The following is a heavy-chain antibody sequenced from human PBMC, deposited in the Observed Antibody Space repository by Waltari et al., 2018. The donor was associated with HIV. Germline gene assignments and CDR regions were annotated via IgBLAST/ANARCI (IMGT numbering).Heavy chain of an antibody. CDR1: ASSISRNYY. J-gene: IGHJ3*02. CDR3: ARDQDYYDSSCYTSYAFDI. V-gene: IGHV4-38-2*02. CDR2: IYRSGTT. Sequence: QVLLKESGPRLVKSSETLSLTCTVSASSISRNYYWGWIRQAPGKGLEWIGSIYRSGTTYYNPSFKTRVTISVNMSKNQYSLKLSSLTAADTAVYYCARDQDYYDSSCYTSYAFDIWGRGTMIIVSS. D-gene: IGHD3-22*01.